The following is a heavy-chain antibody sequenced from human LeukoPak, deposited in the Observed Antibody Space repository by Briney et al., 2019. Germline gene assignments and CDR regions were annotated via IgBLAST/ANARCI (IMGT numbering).Heavy chain of an antibody. CDR1: GGSISSYY. J-gene: IGHJ4*02. V-gene: IGHV4-59*01. Sequence: SETLSLTCTVSGGSISSYYWSWIRQPPGKGLEWIGYICYSGSTNYNPSLKSRVTISVDTSKNQFSLKLSSVTAADTAVYYCARVGGFPYDYVWGSYRYKWFDYWGQGTLVTVSS. CDR2: ICYSGST. CDR3: ARVGGFPYDYVWGSYRYKWFDY. D-gene: IGHD3-16*02.